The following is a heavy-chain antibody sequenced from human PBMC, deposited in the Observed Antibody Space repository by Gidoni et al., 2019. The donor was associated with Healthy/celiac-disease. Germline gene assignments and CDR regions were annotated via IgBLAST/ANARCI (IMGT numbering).Heavy chain of an antibody. CDR2: IYTSGST. V-gene: IGHV4-4*07. CDR1: GGSISSYY. D-gene: IGHD3-10*01. J-gene: IGHJ5*02. Sequence: QVQLQESGPGLVTPSEPLSLTCTVSGGSISSYYWSWIRQPAGKGLEWIGRIYTSGSTNYNPSLKSRVTMSVDTSKNQFSLKLSSVTAADTAVYYCARNIMVRGVIIYNWFDPWGQGTLVTVSS. CDR3: ARNIMVRGVIIYNWFDP.